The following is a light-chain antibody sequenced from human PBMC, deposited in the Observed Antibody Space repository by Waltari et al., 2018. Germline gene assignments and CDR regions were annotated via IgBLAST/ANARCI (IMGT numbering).Light chain of an antibody. CDR3: QQRSNWPRT. CDR1: QSVSSY. J-gene: IGKJ1*01. CDR2: DAS. Sequence: EIVLTQSPATLSLSPGERATLSCRASQSVSSYLAWYQQQPGKAPRLLIYDASNRATGIPARFSGSGSGTDFTLTISSLEPEDFAVYYCQQRSNWPRTFGQGTKVEIK. V-gene: IGKV3-11*01.